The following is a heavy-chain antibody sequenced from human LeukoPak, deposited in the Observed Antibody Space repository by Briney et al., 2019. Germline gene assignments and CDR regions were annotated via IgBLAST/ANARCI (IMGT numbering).Heavy chain of an antibody. Sequence: GGSLRLSCAASGFPFSSYGFNWVRQAPGKGLGWVAVTSSDLNVKLYADSVKGRFTISRDNSRSTLYLQMNSLRPEDTAIYYCAREGYYGSGSPPSLYFDYWGQGTLVTVSS. CDR3: AREGYYGSGSPPSLYFDY. CDR1: GFPFSSYG. CDR2: TSSDLNVK. J-gene: IGHJ4*02. V-gene: IGHV3-30*03. D-gene: IGHD3-10*01.